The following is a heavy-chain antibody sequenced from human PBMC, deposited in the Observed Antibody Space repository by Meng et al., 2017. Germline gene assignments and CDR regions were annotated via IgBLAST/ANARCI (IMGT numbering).Heavy chain of an antibody. CDR3: ASNYDFFF. V-gene: IGHV3-7*01. J-gene: IGHJ4*02. CDR2: IKEDGSEK. D-gene: IGHD3-3*01. Sequence: GESLKISCAASGFTFSGYWMSWIRHVPGKGLEWVANIKEDGSEKYYVDSVKGRFTISRDNAKNSLFLPMNSLRDEDTAVYYCASNYDFFFWGQGTLVTVSS. CDR1: GFTFSGYW.